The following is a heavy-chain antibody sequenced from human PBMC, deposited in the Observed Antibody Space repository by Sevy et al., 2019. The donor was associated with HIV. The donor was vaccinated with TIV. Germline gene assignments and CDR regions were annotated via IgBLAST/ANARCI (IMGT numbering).Heavy chain of an antibody. J-gene: IGHJ4*02. Sequence: SETLSLTCAVYGGSFSGYYWSWIRQPPGKGLEWIGEINHSGSTNYNPSLKSRVTISVDTSKNQFSLKLSSVTAADTAVYYCARAGDYVWGSYRPRPFDYWGQGTLVTVSS. V-gene: IGHV4-34*01. CDR2: INHSGST. CDR1: GGSFSGYY. D-gene: IGHD3-16*02. CDR3: ARAGDYVWGSYRPRPFDY.